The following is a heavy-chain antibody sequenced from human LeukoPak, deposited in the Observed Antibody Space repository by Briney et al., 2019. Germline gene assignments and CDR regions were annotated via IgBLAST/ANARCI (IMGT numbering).Heavy chain of an antibody. CDR3: GRTGSGHCTSSSCYTGYYYFYMEV. CDR2: INWDGGST. Sequence: GGSLRLSCAASGFTFAHVCMSWVRQVPGKWLEWVSGINWDGGSTGYADSVKGRFTISRDNARNSLYLQMNSLRAEDPPFYYCGRTGSGHCTSSSCYTGYYYFYMEVWGKGTTVTVSS. CDR1: GFTFAHVC. D-gene: IGHD2-2*02. J-gene: IGHJ6*03. V-gene: IGHV3-20*04.